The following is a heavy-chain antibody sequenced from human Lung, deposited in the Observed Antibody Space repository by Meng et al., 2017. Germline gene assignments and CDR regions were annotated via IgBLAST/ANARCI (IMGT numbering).Heavy chain of an antibody. CDR2: INHSGST. CDR1: CGSFSDYY. D-gene: IGHD4-11*01. V-gene: IGHV4-34*01. Sequence: QVQLQQWGALMLKPADTLSLSCVVACGSFSDYYWSWLRQPAGEVLEWIGEINHSGSTNYNPSLESRATISVDTSQNNLSLKLSSVTAADSAVYYCARGPTTRAHDFDYWGQGTLVTVSS. CDR3: ARGPTTRAHDFDY. J-gene: IGHJ4*02.